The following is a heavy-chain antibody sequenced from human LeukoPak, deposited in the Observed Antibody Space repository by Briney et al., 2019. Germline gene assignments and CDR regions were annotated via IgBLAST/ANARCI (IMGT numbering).Heavy chain of an antibody. CDR1: GGSVSSTRHY. V-gene: IGHV4-39*01. CDR2: MYYSGCT. CDR3: ARLLKYSGSYYCDF. J-gene: IGHJ4*02. D-gene: IGHD1-26*01. Sequence: PSETLSLTCTVSGGSVSSTRHYWGWIRQPPGKGLEWIGNMYYSGCTYYNPSLRSRVTTSVDTTKNQFSLKLGSVTAADTAVYYCARLLKYSGSYYCDFWGQGTLVTVSS.